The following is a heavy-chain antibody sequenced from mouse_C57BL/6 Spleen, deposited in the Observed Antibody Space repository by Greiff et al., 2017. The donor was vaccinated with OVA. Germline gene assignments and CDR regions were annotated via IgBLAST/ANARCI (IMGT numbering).Heavy chain of an antibody. CDR3: AREEYDGSSFAY. CDR1: GFTFSSYA. D-gene: IGHD1-1*01. Sequence: EVQRVESGGGLVKPGGSLKLSCAASGFTFSSYAMSWVRQTPEQRLAWVATISDGGSYTYYPDNVKGRFTFSRDNAKNNLYRQMSHLKSEDTAMYYCAREEYDGSSFAYWGQGTLVTVSA. CDR2: ISDGGSYT. V-gene: IGHV5-4*01. J-gene: IGHJ3*01.